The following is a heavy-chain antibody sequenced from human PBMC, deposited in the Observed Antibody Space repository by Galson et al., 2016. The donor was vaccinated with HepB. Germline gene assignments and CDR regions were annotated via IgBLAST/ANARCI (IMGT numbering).Heavy chain of an antibody. J-gene: IGHJ4*02. V-gene: IGHV3-30*03. CDR1: GFIFSAYG. D-gene: IGHD7-27*01. CDR2: ISTDESNK. Sequence: SLRLSCAASGFIFSAYGMHWVRQAPGKGLEWVALISTDESNKYYGDSVKGRFTISRDNSKNTLYLQVNSLRAEDTAGYYCARGANTGAADYWGQGTLVTVSS. CDR3: ARGANTGAADY.